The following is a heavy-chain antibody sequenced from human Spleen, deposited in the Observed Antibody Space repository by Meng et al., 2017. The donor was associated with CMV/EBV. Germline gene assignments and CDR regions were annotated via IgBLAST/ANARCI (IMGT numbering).Heavy chain of an antibody. CDR3: AREYSSSGYYFDY. CDR2: ISFDGSYK. D-gene: IGHD6-13*01. CDR1: GVTFSSYA. V-gene: IGHV3-30*04. J-gene: IGHJ4*02. Sequence: ASGVTFSSYAMLWFRQDPGKGLEWVAIISFDGSYKYYADSVKGRFTISRDNSKNTLYRQMNSLRAEDTAVYYCAREYSSSGYYFDYWGQGTLVTVSS.